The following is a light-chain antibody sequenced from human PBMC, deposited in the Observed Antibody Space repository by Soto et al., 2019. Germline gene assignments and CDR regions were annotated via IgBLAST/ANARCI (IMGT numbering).Light chain of an antibody. Sequence: QSALTQPRSVSGSPGQSVTLSCTGTKSDIGVYDFVSWYQHHPGKAPRLIIYEVVQRPSGVPDRFSGSKSGNTASLTVSGLQAADEADYFCKSYAGSNTYVFGSGTKGTVL. CDR2: EVV. J-gene: IGLJ1*01. CDR1: KSDIGVYDF. CDR3: KSYAGSNTYV. V-gene: IGLV2-8*01.